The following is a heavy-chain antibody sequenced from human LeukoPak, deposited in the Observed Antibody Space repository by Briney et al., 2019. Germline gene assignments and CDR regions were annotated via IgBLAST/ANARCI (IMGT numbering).Heavy chain of an antibody. CDR1: GYTFTIYG. J-gene: IGHJ6*02. CDR2: ISAYNGNT. CDR3: ARVDFWSGHYYYYGMDV. Sequence: ASVRVSCVPSGYTFTIYGISWVRPAPGQGVEWMGWISAYNGNTNYAQKLQGRVTMTTDTSTSTAYMELRSLRSDDTAVYYCARVDFWSGHYYYYGMDVWGQGTTVTVSS. V-gene: IGHV1-18*01. D-gene: IGHD3-3*01.